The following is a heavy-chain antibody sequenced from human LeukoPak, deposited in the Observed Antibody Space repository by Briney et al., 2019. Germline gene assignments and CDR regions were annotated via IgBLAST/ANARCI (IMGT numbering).Heavy chain of an antibody. Sequence: GASVKVSCTASVGTFSNYTINWVRQAPGQRLEWMRRISPIVGTANCAQNFQGRVTITADKSTSTAYMELSSLRSEDTAVYYCARYLVIRGDAFDICGQGTMVTVSS. D-gene: IGHD3-16*02. J-gene: IGHJ3*02. CDR1: VGTFSNYT. V-gene: IGHV1-69*08. CDR3: ARYLVIRGDAFDI. CDR2: ISPIVGTA.